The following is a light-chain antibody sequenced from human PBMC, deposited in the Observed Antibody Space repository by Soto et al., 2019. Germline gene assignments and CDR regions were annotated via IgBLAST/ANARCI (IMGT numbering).Light chain of an antibody. CDR1: ESIRTW. CDR2: AAS. Sequence: DIPMTQSPSTLSASVGDRVTITCRASESIRTWLAWYQHKPGKAPKLLIYAASSLQSGVPSRFSGSGSGTDFTLTISSLQPEDFATYYCQQSYSTLTFGGGTKVDIK. J-gene: IGKJ4*01. CDR3: QQSYSTLT. V-gene: IGKV1-39*01.